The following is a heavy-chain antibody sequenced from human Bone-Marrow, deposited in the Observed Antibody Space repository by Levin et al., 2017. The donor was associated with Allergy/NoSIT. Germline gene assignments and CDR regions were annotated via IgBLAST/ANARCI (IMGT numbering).Heavy chain of an antibody. J-gene: IGHJ4*02. Sequence: SCAASGFTFSSYGMHWVRQAPGKGLEWVAAISYDGINKYYADSVKGRFTISRDNSKNTLYLQMNSLRADDTAVYYCAKVRDSFGSGSLAFDYWGQGTLGTVSS. D-gene: IGHD3-10*01. CDR2: ISYDGINK. V-gene: IGHV3-30*18. CDR3: AKVRDSFGSGSLAFDY. CDR1: GFTFSSYG.